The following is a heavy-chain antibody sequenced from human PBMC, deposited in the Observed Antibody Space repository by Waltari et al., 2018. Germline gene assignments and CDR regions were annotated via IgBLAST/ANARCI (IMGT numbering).Heavy chain of an antibody. D-gene: IGHD1-20*01. J-gene: IGHJ4*02. CDR1: GVTFNSYA. CDR2: ISISDAT. V-gene: IGHV3-23*01. CDR3: AKPFYNWDDPLDS. Sequence: QLLESGGGLVQPGGYLRLSRGVSGVTFNSYAINWVRRAPGTGLQWVAAISISDATYHADSVKGRFTISRDTSKDTVYLQMNSLRVEDTAVYYCAKPFYNWDDPLDSWGQGTLVTVSS.